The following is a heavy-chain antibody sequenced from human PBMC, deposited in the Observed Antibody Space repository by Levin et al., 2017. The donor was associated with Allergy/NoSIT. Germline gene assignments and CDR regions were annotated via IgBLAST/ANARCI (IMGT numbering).Heavy chain of an antibody. CDR2: MSSSGTSI. D-gene: IGHD4-17*01. CDR1: GFNFGDFY. V-gene: IGHV3-11*01. J-gene: IGHJ4*02. Sequence: GSLRLSCSASGFNFGDFYMSWIRQAPGKGLEWLSDMSSSGTSIYYADSVKGRFTISRDNAKNSLYLDMNSLRVDDTAVYYCARVRGDYGDYIGASYFDYWGQGTLVTVFS. CDR3: ARVRGDYGDYIGASYFDY.